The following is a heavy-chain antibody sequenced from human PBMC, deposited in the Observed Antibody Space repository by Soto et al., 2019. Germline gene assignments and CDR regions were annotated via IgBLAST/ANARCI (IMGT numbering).Heavy chain of an antibody. V-gene: IGHV1-46*01. CDR2: INPSGGST. Sequence: VASVKVSCKASGYTFTSYYMHWVRQAPGQGLEWMGIINPSGGSTGYAQKFQGRVTMTRDTSTSTVYMELSSLRSEDTAVYYCARLSHRSSGYYHLGYWGQGTLVTVSS. CDR3: ARLSHRSSGYYHLGY. CDR1: GYTFTSYY. D-gene: IGHD3-22*01. J-gene: IGHJ4*02.